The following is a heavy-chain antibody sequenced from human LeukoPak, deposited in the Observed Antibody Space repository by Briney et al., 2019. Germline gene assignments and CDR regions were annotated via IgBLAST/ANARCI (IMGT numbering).Heavy chain of an antibody. J-gene: IGHJ4*02. CDR2: INHSGST. Sequence: SETLSLTCAVYGRSFSGYYWSWIRQPPGKGLEWIGEINHSGSTNYNPSLKSRVTISVDTSKNQFSLKLSSVTAADTAVYYCARAGSEYWGQGTLVTVSS. D-gene: IGHD3-10*01. V-gene: IGHV4-34*01. CDR3: ARAGSEY. CDR1: GRSFSGYY.